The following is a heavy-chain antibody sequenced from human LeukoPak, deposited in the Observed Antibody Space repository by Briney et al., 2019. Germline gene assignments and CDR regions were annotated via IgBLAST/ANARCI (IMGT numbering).Heavy chain of an antibody. Sequence: SGTLSLICGVSGGSITSTNWWTWVRHSPGKGLEWIGEVHLDGRTNYNPSLQSRLTMSVDFSENHISLMLTSVTAADTAVYYCAREGGPYRPLDYSGQGTLVTVSS. CDR2: VHLDGRT. J-gene: IGHJ4*02. V-gene: IGHV4-4*02. CDR3: AREGGPYRPLDY. CDR1: GGSITSTNW.